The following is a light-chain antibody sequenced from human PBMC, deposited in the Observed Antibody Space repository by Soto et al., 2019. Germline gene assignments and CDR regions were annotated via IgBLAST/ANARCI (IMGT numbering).Light chain of an antibody. CDR1: QSVTHNH. CDR2: IAS. J-gene: IGKJ2*01. Sequence: EIVLTQSPGTLSLSPGERATLSCRASQSVTHNHLAWYQQKRGQAPRLLIYIASARATGLPGRFSGSGSGTDFSLTMSRLEPEDFAVYYCQRYAGSPYTYGQGTKLEI. V-gene: IGKV3-20*01. CDR3: QRYAGSPYT.